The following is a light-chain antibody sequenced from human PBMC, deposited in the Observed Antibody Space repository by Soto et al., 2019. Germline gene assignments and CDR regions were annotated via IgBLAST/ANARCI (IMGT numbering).Light chain of an antibody. J-gene: IGLJ1*01. CDR1: SSNIGAGYD. V-gene: IGLV1-40*01. CDR3: QSYDSSLSGV. CDR2: GNS. Sequence: QSVLTQPPSVSGAPGQRVTISCTGSSSNIGAGYDVHWYQQFPGTAPKLLIYGNSNLPSGVPDRFSGSKSGTSASLAITGLQAEYESDYYCQSYDSSLSGVFGSGTQLTVL.